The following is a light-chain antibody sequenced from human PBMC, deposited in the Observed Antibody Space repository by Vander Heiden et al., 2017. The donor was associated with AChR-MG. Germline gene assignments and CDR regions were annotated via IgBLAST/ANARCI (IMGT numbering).Light chain of an antibody. CDR2: GNT. CDR3: QSYDSSLIGSL. CDR1: SSNIGAGYD. V-gene: IGLV1-40*01. J-gene: IGLJ3*02. Sequence: QSVLTQPPSVSGAPGQRVTISCTGSSSNIGAGYDGHWYQQRPGTAPKLLIYGNTNRPSGVPDRFSASKSGTSASLAITGLQAEDEADYYCQSYDSSLIGSLFGGGTKLTVL.